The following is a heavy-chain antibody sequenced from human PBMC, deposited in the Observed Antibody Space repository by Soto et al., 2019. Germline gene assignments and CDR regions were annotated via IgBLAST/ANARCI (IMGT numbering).Heavy chain of an antibody. CDR1: GYTFTSYD. CDR3: ARHQELWDAFDI. V-gene: IGHV1-8*01. J-gene: IGHJ3*02. Sequence: ASVKVACKASGYTFTSYDINWVLQATGQGLEWMGWMNPNSGNTGYAQKFQGRVTMTRNTSISTAYMELSSLRSEDTAVYYCARHQELWDAFDIWGQGTMVTVS. D-gene: IGHD2-21*01. CDR2: MNPNSGNT.